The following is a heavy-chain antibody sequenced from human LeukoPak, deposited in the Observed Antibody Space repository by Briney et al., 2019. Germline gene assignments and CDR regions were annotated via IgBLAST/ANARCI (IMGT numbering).Heavy chain of an antibody. CDR3: ARGPRGGSYFSASDRVWFDP. V-gene: IGHV3-53*05. CDR2: IYSGGST. D-gene: IGHD1-26*01. Sequence: GGSLRLSCAASGFTVSSNYMSWVRQAPGKGLEWVSVIYSGGSTYYADSVKGRFTISRDNSKNTLYLQMNSLRSEDTAVYYCARGPRGGSYFSASDRVWFDPWGQGTLVTVSS. CDR1: GFTVSSNY. J-gene: IGHJ5*02.